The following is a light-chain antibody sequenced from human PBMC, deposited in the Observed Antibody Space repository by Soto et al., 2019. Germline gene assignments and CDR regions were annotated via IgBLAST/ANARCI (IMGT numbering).Light chain of an antibody. Sequence: DIQMTQSPASLSASVGDRVTLTCRASQSVRSWLAWYQQKPGRAPKFLIYDASSLESGVPSRFSGSGSGTEFTLTISNLQPDDFATYYCQQYDNYPLTFGGGTKV. CDR2: DAS. CDR3: QQYDNYPLT. J-gene: IGKJ4*01. V-gene: IGKV1-5*01. CDR1: QSVRSW.